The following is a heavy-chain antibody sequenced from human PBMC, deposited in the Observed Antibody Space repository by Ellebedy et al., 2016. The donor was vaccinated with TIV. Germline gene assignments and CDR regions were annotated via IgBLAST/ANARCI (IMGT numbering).Heavy chain of an antibody. D-gene: IGHD3-10*01. Sequence: SETLSLTXASNHSSFGVYYWSWIRQSPGKGLEWIGEISQRGSTNYNPSLRRRVSLSIDPSKKQFSLKLRSVTAADTAVYYCARAGGADYWGQGTLVTVSS. CDR3: ARAGGADY. V-gene: IGHV4-34*01. CDR2: ISQRGST. J-gene: IGHJ4*02. CDR1: HSSFGVYY.